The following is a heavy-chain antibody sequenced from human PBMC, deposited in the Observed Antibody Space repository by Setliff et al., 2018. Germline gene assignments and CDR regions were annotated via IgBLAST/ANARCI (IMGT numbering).Heavy chain of an antibody. J-gene: IGHJ4*02. V-gene: IGHV3-23*01. CDR1: GFTFFSYT. CDR2: ITDDGGTT. D-gene: IGHD6-6*01. CDR3: AKSSGSSSSTNLEY. Sequence: PGGSLRLSCTTSGFTFFSYTMNWVRQAPGKGLEWVSAITDDGGTTHYAGSVKGRFTIARDNSNSTLYLQMNSLRVEDTALYYCAKSSGSSSSTNLEYLGLGTLVTVSS.